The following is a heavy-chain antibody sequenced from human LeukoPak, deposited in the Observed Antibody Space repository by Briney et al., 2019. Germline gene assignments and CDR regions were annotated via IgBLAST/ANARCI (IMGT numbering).Heavy chain of an antibody. CDR1: GGSISSGGYY. V-gene: IGHV4-31*03. Sequence: PSETLSLTCTVSGGSISSGGYYWSWIRQHPGKGLEWIGYIYYSGSTYYNPSLKSRVTISVDTSKNQFSLKLSSVTAADTAVYYCARGAPYSSYYYYYGMDVWGQGTTVTVSS. J-gene: IGHJ6*02. D-gene: IGHD2-15*01. CDR3: ARGAPYSSYYYYYGMDV. CDR2: IYYSGST.